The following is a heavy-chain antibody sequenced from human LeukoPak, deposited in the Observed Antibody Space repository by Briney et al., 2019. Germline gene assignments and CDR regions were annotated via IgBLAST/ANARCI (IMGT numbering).Heavy chain of an antibody. CDR1: GFTFSSYA. J-gene: IGHJ4*02. Sequence: GGSLRLSCAASGFTFSSYAMHWVRQAPGKGLEWVAVISYDGSNKYYADSVKGRFTISRDNSKNTLYLQMNSLRAEDTAVYYCAKDLVRGVIRGYFDYWGQGTLVTVSS. D-gene: IGHD3-10*01. V-gene: IGHV3-30*04. CDR2: ISYDGSNK. CDR3: AKDLVRGVIRGYFDY.